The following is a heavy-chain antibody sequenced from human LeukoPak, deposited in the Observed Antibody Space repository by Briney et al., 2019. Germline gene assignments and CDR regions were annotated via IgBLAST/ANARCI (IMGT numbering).Heavy chain of an antibody. CDR3: ARPRNNDILTGEFDY. J-gene: IGHJ4*02. V-gene: IGHV4-39*01. CDR1: GGSISISNHY. D-gene: IGHD3-9*01. CDR2: ISYSGST. Sequence: SETLSLTCTVSGGSISISNHYWGWIRQPPGKGLEWIGGISYSGSTYYNPTLKSRVTISVDTSKNQFSLKMNSVTAADTAVYYCARPRNNDILTGEFDYWGQGSLVTVSS.